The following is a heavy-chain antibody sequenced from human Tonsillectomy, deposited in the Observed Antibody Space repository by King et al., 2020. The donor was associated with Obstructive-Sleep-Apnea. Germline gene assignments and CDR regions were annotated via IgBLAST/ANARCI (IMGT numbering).Heavy chain of an antibody. CDR3: ARVKVEFALAFDI. CDR2: IYYSGST. J-gene: IGHJ3*02. Sequence: QLQESGPGLVKPSETLSLTCTVSGGSISSYYWSWIRQPPGKGLEWIGYIYYSGSTNYNPSLKSRVTISVDTSKNQFSLKLSSVTAADTAVYYCARVKVEFALAFDIWGQGTMVTVSS. V-gene: IGHV4-59*01. D-gene: IGHD2-21*01. CDR1: GGSISSYY.